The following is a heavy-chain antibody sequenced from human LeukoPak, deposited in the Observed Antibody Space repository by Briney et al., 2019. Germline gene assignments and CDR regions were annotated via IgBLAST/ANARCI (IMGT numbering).Heavy chain of an antibody. J-gene: IGHJ3*02. Sequence: PSETLSLTCTVSGGSISSYYWSWIRQPPGKGLEWIGYIYYSGSTNYNPSLKSRVTISVDTSKNQFSLKLSSVTAADTAVYYCAREGHGGAFDIWGQGTMVTVSS. CDR2: IYYSGST. D-gene: IGHD3-10*01. CDR3: AREGHGGAFDI. V-gene: IGHV4-59*01. CDR1: GGSISSYY.